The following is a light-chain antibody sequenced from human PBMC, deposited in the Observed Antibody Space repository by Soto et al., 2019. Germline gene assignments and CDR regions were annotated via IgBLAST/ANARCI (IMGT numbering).Light chain of an antibody. Sequence: EIVMTQSPATLSVSPGEGASLSCRASQSVSTNLAWYQQKPGQAPRLLIYGASTRATGLPPGFSGRGSGKEFTLTISSLQSGDFGVYYCQQCYKWPLTFGQGTKLEIK. CDR1: QSVSTN. J-gene: IGKJ2*01. CDR3: QQCYKWPLT. V-gene: IGKV3-15*01. CDR2: GAS.